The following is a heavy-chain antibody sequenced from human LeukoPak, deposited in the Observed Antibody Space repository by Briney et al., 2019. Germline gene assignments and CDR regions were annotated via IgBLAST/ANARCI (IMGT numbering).Heavy chain of an antibody. CDR1: GGTFSSYA. V-gene: IGHV1-69*13. J-gene: IGHJ5*02. D-gene: IGHD2-2*01. Sequence: SVKASCKASGGTFSSYAISWVRQAPGQGLEWMGGIIPIFGTANYAQKFQGRVTITADESTSTAYMELSSLRSEDTAVYYCARVPDNWFDPWGQGTLVTVSS. CDR3: ARVPDNWFDP. CDR2: IIPIFGTA.